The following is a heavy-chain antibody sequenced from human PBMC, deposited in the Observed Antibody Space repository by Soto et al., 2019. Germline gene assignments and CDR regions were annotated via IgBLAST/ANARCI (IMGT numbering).Heavy chain of an antibody. J-gene: IGHJ6*04. Sequence: GASVKVSCKASGYTFTGYYMHWVRQAPGQGLEWMGWINPNSGGTNYAQKFQGWVTMTRDTSISTAYMELSRLRSDDTAVYYCARDWLGSIAARRYYYYGRDVWGKGPRGTAAS. CDR2: INPNSGGT. CDR3: ARDWLGSIAARRYYYYGRDV. V-gene: IGHV1-2*04. CDR1: GYTFTGYY. D-gene: IGHD6-6*01.